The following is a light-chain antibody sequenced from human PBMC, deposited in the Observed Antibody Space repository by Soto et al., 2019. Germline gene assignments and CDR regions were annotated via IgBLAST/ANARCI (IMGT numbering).Light chain of an antibody. CDR2: KAS. CDR3: EPYESYPMT. CDR1: QSISSW. J-gene: IGKJ4*01. V-gene: IGKV1-5*03. Sequence: DSQMTQYPSTLSASVGDRVTITCRASQSISSWLAWYRQKPGTAPKLLISKASTLLSGVPPRFSGSGSGTGFTLTISSLQPDDFATYYCEPYESYPMTFGGGTKVEIK.